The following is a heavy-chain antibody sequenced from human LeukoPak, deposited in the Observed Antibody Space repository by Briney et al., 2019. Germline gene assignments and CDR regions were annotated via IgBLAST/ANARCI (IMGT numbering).Heavy chain of an antibody. J-gene: IGHJ4*02. Sequence: PGGSLRLSCAASGFTFSSYSMNWVRQAAGKGLEWVSSISSSSIYIYYADSVKGRFTISRDNAKNSLYLQMNSLRAEDTALYYCARTDRLGAALLASFDYWGQGTLVTVSS. V-gene: IGHV3-21*01. CDR3: ARTDRLGAALLASFDY. D-gene: IGHD3-16*01. CDR2: ISSSSIYI. CDR1: GFTFSSYS.